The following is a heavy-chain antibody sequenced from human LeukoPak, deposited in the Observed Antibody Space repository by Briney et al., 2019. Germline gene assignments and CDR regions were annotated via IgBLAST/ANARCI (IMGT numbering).Heavy chain of an antibody. D-gene: IGHD3-10*01. CDR2: ISTYNGNT. Sequence: ASVKVSCKASGYTFTSYYMHWVRQAPGQGLEWMGWISTYNGNTNYAQKLQGRVTMTTDTSTSTAYMELRSLRSDDTAVYYCARDKSTRVIDYWGQGTLVTVSS. CDR1: GYTFTSYY. CDR3: ARDKSTRVIDY. V-gene: IGHV1-18*04. J-gene: IGHJ4*02.